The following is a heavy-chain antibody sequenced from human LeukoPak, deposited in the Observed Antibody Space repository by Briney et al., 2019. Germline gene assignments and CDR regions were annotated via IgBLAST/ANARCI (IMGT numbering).Heavy chain of an antibody. Sequence: PGGSLRLSCAASGFTFSSFGMHWLRQAPGKGLEWVAVIWDDGSKKYYADSVKGRFTISRDNSKNTLYLQMNSLRLEDTAVYNCARDLGGGSSSRRVGWFDPWGQGTLVTVSS. V-gene: IGHV3-33*01. D-gene: IGHD3-16*01. CDR1: GFTFSSFG. J-gene: IGHJ5*02. CDR2: IWDDGSKK. CDR3: ARDLGGGSSSRRVGWFDP.